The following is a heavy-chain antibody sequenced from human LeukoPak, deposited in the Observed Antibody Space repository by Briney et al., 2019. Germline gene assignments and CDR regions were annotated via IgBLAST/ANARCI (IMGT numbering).Heavy chain of an antibody. CDR3: ARHERRYSSGWYFDY. V-gene: IGHV4-59*08. CDR2: TYYSGST. D-gene: IGHD6-19*01. Sequence: PSETMSLTSPVDGGSLSSYYWSWIRQPPGKGLEWNGYTYYSGSTNYNPSLKSRVTISVDTSKNQFTLKLSSVTAADTAVYYCARHERRYSSGWYFDYWGQGTLGTVSS. CDR1: GGSLSSYY. J-gene: IGHJ4*02.